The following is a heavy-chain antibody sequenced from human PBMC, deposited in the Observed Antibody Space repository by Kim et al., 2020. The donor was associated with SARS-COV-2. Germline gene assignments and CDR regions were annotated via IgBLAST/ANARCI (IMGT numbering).Heavy chain of an antibody. Sequence: SETLSLTCAVYGGSFSGYYWSWIRQPPGKGLEWIGEINHSGSTNYNPSFKSRVTISVDTSKNQFSLKLSSVTAADTAVYYCARLPSVLMVAKGWFDPWGQGTLVTVSS. J-gene: IGHJ5*02. CDR1: GGSFSGYY. D-gene: IGHD2-8*01. V-gene: IGHV4-34*01. CDR3: ARLPSVLMVAKGWFDP. CDR2: INHSGST.